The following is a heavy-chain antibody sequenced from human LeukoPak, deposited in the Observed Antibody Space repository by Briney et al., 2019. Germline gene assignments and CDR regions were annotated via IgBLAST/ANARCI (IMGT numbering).Heavy chain of an antibody. CDR2: INPSGGST. CDR1: GYTFTSYY. CDR3: ARENWGQLWSPYYYMDV. J-gene: IGHJ6*03. V-gene: IGHV1-46*01. D-gene: IGHD5-18*01. Sequence: ASVKVSCKASGYTFTSYYMHWVRQAPGQGLEWMGIINPSGGSTSYAQKFQGRVTMTRDMSTSTVYMELSSLRSEDTASYYCARENWGQLWSPYYYMDVWGKGTTVTVSS.